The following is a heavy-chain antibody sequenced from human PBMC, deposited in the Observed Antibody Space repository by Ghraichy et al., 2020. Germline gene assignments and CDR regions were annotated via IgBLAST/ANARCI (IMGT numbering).Heavy chain of an antibody. V-gene: IGHV3-15*01. J-gene: IGHJ4*02. CDR1: GFTFSNAW. D-gene: IGHD6-13*01. Sequence: GGSLRLSCAASGFTFSNAWMSWVRQAPGKRLEWVGRIKSKTDGGTTDYAAPVKGRFTISRDDSKNTLYLQMNSLKTEDTAVYYCTTRTGYITPMGVAGPAYFDYWCQGTLVTVSS. CDR2: IKSKTDGGTT. CDR3: TTRTGYITPMGVAGPAYFDY.